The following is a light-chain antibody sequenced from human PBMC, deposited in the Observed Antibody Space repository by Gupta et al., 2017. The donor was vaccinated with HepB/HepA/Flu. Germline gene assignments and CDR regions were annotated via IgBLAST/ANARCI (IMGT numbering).Light chain of an antibody. V-gene: IGLV3-25*03. Sequence: SYELRHPPSVSVSPGQTARIACPGDGLPTQYAHWYQQRPGQAPVMIIYKDTERPSGIPERFSGSSSGKTVTLTISRVQAEDEADYYCQSGDRNSNYLFGIGTKLTVL. CDR1: GLPTQY. CDR2: KDT. J-gene: IGLJ1*01. CDR3: QSGDRNSNYL.